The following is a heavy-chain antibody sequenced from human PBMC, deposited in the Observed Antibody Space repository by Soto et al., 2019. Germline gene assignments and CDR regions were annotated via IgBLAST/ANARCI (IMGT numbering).Heavy chain of an antibody. D-gene: IGHD2-15*01. J-gene: IGHJ6*02. Sequence: GGSLRLSCAASGFSLSSYSMNWVRQAPGKGLEWVSYISSSSTTIHYADSVKGRFTVSRDNAKNSLYLQMNSLRDEDTAVYYCARECSGDSCYPALAGLDVWGQGTTVTVSS. CDR2: ISSSSTTI. V-gene: IGHV3-48*02. CDR1: GFSLSSYS. CDR3: ARECSGDSCYPALAGLDV.